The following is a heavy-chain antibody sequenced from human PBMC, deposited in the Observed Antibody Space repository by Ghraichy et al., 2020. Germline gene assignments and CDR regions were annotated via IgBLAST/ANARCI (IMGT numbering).Heavy chain of an antibody. Sequence: GESLNISCKGSGYSFTSYWIAWVRQMPGKGLEWMGIIYPGDSDTRYSPSFQGQVTISADKSISTAYLQWSGLKASDIAMYYCARLESAAAGNLNWFDPWGQGVPVTDSS. CDR2: IYPGDSDT. V-gene: IGHV5-51*01. J-gene: IGHJ5*02. CDR3: ARLESAAAGNLNWFDP. CDR1: GYSFTSYW. D-gene: IGHD6-13*01.